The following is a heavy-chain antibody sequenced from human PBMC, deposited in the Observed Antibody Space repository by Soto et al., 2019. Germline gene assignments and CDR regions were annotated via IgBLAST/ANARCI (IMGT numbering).Heavy chain of an antibody. CDR3: TTPEDPYYYYGMDV. Sequence: SLSCAASGFNFYNAWMNWVRQAPGKGLEWVGRFKSKTDGGTKDYAAPVKGRFTISRDDSKNTLYLQMNSLKTEDTAVYYCTTPEDPYYYYGMDVWGQGTTVTVSS. V-gene: IGHV3-15*07. CDR1: GFNFYNAW. J-gene: IGHJ6*02. CDR2: FKSKTDGGTK.